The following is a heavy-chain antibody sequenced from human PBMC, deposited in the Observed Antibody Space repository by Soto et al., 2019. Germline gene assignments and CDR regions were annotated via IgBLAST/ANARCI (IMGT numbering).Heavy chain of an antibody. D-gene: IGHD3-9*01. Sequence: EERLVQSGGGLVQPGGSLRLSCAASGFSVGGNYMSCVRQAPGKGLELVSLIYSGGNPFYADSVKGRFTLSRDNSNNMLYQKTHSRRAADTAGHYCAIGPDIDSWGHGTLLIVSS. CDR1: GFSVGGNY. J-gene: IGHJ5*01. CDR3: AIGPDIDS. V-gene: IGHV3-53*01. CDR2: IYSGGNP.